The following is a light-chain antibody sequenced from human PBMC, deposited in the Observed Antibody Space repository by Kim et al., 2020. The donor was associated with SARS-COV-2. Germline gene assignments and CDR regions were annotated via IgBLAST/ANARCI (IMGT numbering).Light chain of an antibody. Sequence: ASGRTSRITCRRDILRSCYDSRYQQQTGQDPPLVMYGKNNRPSGVPARLSGSSTGSTTSLTITGGQAEDEADYYCSSRDSSSSRWVFGGGTKLTVL. J-gene: IGLJ3*02. CDR3: SSRDSSSSRWV. CDR1: ILRSCY. CDR2: GKN. V-gene: IGLV3-19*01.